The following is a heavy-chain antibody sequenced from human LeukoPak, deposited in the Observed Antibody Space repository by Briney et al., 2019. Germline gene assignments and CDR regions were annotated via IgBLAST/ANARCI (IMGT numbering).Heavy chain of an antibody. J-gene: IGHJ4*02. CDR2: ISAYNGNT. D-gene: IGHD3-22*01. V-gene: IGHV1-18*01. Sequence: ASVKVSCKASGYTFTSYGISWVRQAPGQGLEWMGWISAYNGNTNYAQKLQGRVTMTTDTSTSTAYMELRSLRSDDTAVYYCARDLSPYYDSSGCYPDYWGQGTLVTVSS. CDR3: ARDLSPYYDSSGCYPDY. CDR1: GYTFTSYG.